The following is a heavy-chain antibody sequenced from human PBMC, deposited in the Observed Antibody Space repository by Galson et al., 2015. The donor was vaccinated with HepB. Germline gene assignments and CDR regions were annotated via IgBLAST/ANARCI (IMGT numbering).Heavy chain of an antibody. D-gene: IGHD3-16*02. CDR2: IYWDDDK. Sequence: PALVKPTQTLTLTCTFSGFSPTTTGVGVGWFRQPPGKALEWLALIYWDDDKRCSPSLKRRLTLSRDTSKNQVVLTVTNMDPVDSATYFCAYSSRRYYFDFWGQGTLVTVSS. V-gene: IGHV2-5*02. J-gene: IGHJ4*02. CDR3: AYSSRRYYFDF. CDR1: GFSPTTTGVG.